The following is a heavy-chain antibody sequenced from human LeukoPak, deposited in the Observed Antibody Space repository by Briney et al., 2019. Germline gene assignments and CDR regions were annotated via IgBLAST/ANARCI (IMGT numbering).Heavy chain of an antibody. Sequence: ASVKVSCKASGYTFTKYGINWVRQAPGQGLEWMGWISPYNGNTNYAQKLQGRVTMTTDTSTSTAYMELRSLRSDDTAVYYCVRDLKRSRARWENLGFDPWGQGTLVTVSS. CDR3: VRDLKRSRARWENLGFDP. D-gene: IGHD1-26*01. V-gene: IGHV1-18*01. CDR2: ISPYNGNT. J-gene: IGHJ5*02. CDR1: GYTFTKYG.